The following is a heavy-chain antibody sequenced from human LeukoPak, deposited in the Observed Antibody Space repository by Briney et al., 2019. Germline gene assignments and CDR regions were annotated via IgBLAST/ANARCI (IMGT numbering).Heavy chain of an antibody. CDR2: IYSGGST. V-gene: IGHV3-53*01. CDR1: GFTVSSNY. CDR3: AREITMVRGVIMNRGDNWFDP. Sequence: PGGSLRLSCAASGFTVSSNYMSWVRQAPGKGLEWVSVIYSGGSTYYADSVKGRFTISRDNSKNTLYLQMNSLRAEDTAVYYCAREITMVRGVIMNRGDNWFDPWGQGTLVTVSS. D-gene: IGHD3-10*01. J-gene: IGHJ5*02.